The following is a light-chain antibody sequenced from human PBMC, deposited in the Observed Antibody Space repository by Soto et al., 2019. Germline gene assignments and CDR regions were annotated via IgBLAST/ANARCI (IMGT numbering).Light chain of an antibody. CDR2: AAS. CDR3: QQSYSTPMYT. CDR1: QTISSW. Sequence: DIQMTQSPSTLAGSVGDRVTITCRPSQTISSWLAWYQQKPGKAPNLLIYAASSLESGVPSRFSGSGSGTDFTLTISSLQPEDFATYYCQQSYSTPMYTFGQGTKVDIK. V-gene: IGKV1-39*01. J-gene: IGKJ2*01.